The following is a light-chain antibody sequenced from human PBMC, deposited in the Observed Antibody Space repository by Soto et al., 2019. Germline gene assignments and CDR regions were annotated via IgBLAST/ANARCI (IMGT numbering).Light chain of an antibody. CDR1: QSVSSRY. J-gene: IGKJ1*01. CDR2: GAS. V-gene: IGKV3D-20*02. Sequence: EIVLTQSPGTLSLSPGYTAALSFRARQSVSSRYLAWYQQKPGQAPRLLIYGASSRATGLPARFSGSGSGTDFTLTMSRLEPEDFAVYYCQQLTDWPPQWTFGQGTKVDIK. CDR3: QQLTDWPPQWT.